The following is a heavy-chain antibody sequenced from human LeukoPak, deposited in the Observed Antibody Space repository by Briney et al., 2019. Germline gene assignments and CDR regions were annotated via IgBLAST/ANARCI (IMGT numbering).Heavy chain of an antibody. D-gene: IGHD6-19*01. J-gene: IGHJ1*01. CDR1: GFIFSSYT. V-gene: IGHV3-9*01. CDR2: ISWNSGSI. Sequence: SGGSLRLSCADSGFIFSSYTMNWARQAPGKGLERVSGISWNSGSIVYADSVKGRLTISRDNAKNSLYLQMNSLRAEDTALYYCPRTGYSSGWSAGYFQHWGQGTLVTVSS. CDR3: PRTGYSSGWSAGYFQH.